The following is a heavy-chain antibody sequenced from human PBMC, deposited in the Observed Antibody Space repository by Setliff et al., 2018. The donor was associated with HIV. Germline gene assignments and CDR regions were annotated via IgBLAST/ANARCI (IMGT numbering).Heavy chain of an antibody. CDR1: GHSISDGSC. CDR3: ARHRDPPGTSWIYYYYYMDL. Sequence: SETLSLTCAVSGHSISDGSCWGWIRQPPGKGLEWIGEINHSGSTNYNPSLSSRLTISVDTSKNQVSLRLSSVTAADTGVYYCARHRDPPGTSWIYYYYYMDLWGEGTTVTVSS. J-gene: IGHJ6*03. CDR2: INHSGST. D-gene: IGHD6-13*01. V-gene: IGHV4-34*01.